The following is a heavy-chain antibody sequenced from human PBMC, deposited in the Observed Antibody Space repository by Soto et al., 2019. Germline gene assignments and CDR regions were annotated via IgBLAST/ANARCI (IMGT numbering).Heavy chain of an antibody. Sequence: GASVKVSWKASGGTFSSYAISWVRQAPGQGLEWMGGIIPIFGTANYAQKFQGRVTITADESTSTAYMELSSLRSEDTAVYYCARVQGGSGSYYNVPYYYGMDVWGQGTTVTVSS. V-gene: IGHV1-69*13. D-gene: IGHD3-10*01. CDR3: ARVQGGSGSYYNVPYYYGMDV. J-gene: IGHJ6*02. CDR1: GGTFSSYA. CDR2: IIPIFGTA.